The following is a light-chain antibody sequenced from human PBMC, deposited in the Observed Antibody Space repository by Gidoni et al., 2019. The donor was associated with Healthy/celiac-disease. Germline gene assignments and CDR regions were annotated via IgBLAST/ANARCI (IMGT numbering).Light chain of an antibody. Sequence: EIQMTPSPSSLSASVGDRVTITCRASQRISSYLNCHQQKPGKAPKLLIYAAYSLQSGVPSSFSGRGSGTYVILTISSLQPEHFATYYCQQSYSTPHTFGQGTKLEIK. J-gene: IGKJ2*01. CDR3: QQSYSTPHT. V-gene: IGKV1-39*01. CDR1: QRISSY. CDR2: AAY.